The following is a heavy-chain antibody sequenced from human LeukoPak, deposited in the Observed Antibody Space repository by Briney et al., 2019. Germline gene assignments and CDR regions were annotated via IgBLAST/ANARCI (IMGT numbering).Heavy chain of an antibody. J-gene: IGHJ4*02. CDR1: GFTFSSYG. V-gene: IGHV3-30*02. CDR3: ATHIVVVTAI. CDR2: IRYDGSNK. D-gene: IGHD2-21*02. Sequence: GGSLRLSCAASGFTFSSYGMHWVRQAPGKGLEWVAFIRYDGSNKYYADSVNGRFTISRDNAKNSLYLQMNSLRAEDTAVYYCATHIVVVTAIWGQGTLVTVSS.